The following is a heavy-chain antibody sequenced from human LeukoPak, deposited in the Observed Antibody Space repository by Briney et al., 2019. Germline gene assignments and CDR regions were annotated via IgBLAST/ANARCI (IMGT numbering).Heavy chain of an antibody. CDR3: ARARGRDGYH. Sequence: SETLSLTCTVSGGSISSYYWSWIRQPPGKGLEWIGYIYYSGSTNYNPSLKSRVTISVDTSKNQFSLKLSSVTAADTAVYYCARARGRDGYHWGQGTLVTVSS. D-gene: IGHD5-24*01. CDR1: GGSISSYY. J-gene: IGHJ5*02. CDR2: IYYSGST. V-gene: IGHV4-59*01.